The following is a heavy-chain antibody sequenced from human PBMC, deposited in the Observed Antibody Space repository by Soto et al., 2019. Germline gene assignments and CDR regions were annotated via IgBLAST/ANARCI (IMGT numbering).Heavy chain of an antibody. D-gene: IGHD2-21*01. CDR2: INAGNGDT. J-gene: IGHJ1*01. CDR3: TRAHRGEH. Sequence: GPSVKVSCTASGYTFTSFPIHWVRQAPGQRLEWMGWINAGNGDTKYSQKFQGRVTVTRDTSASTAYMELISLRSEDTAVYYCTRAHRGEHGGQGTLVTGAS. CDR1: GYTFTSFP. V-gene: IGHV1-3*01.